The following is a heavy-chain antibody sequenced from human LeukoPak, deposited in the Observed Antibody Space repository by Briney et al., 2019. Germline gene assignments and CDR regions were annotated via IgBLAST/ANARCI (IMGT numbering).Heavy chain of an antibody. D-gene: IGHD4-11*01. CDR1: GYTFTDFG. CDR3: ARGFTVRSPFDY. Sequence: ASVKVSCKASGYTFTDFGISWVRQAPGQGLEWMGWISAYNGNTNYAQKLQGRVTMTTDTSTSTAYMELRSLRSDDTAVYYCARGFTVRSPFDYWGQGTLVTVSS. J-gene: IGHJ4*02. CDR2: ISAYNGNT. V-gene: IGHV1-18*01.